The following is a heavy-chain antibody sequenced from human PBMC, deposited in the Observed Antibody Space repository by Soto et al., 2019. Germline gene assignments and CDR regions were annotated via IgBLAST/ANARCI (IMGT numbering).Heavy chain of an antibody. V-gene: IGHV3-30-3*01. Sequence: GGSLRLSCAASGFTFSSYAMHWVRQAPGKGLEWVAVISYDGSNKYYADSVKGRFTISRDNAKNSLYLQMNSLRAEDTAVYYCAREGYYYDSSGFDFYYGMDVWGQGTTVTVSS. CDR3: AREGYYYDSSGFDFYYGMDV. CDR1: GFTFSSYA. D-gene: IGHD3-22*01. CDR2: ISYDGSNK. J-gene: IGHJ6*02.